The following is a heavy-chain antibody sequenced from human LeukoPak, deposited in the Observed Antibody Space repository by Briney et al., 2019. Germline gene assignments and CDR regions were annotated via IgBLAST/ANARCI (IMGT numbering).Heavy chain of an antibody. CDR3: ARSLLGSCTGGTCHIDYYGMDV. D-gene: IGHD2-15*01. CDR1: GFSFSSYS. Sequence: GGSLRLSCAASGFSFSSYSLNWVRQAPGKGLEWVSSISSSAAYIFYADSLKGRFTISRDNAKNSLYLQMNSLRAEDTAVYYCARSLLGSCTGGTCHIDYYGMDVWGQGTTVTVSS. V-gene: IGHV3-21*01. J-gene: IGHJ6*02. CDR2: ISSSAAYI.